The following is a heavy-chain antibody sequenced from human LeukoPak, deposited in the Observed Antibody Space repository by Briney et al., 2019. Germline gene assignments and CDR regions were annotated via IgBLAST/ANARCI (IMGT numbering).Heavy chain of an antibody. J-gene: IGHJ6*02. V-gene: IGHV1-46*01. Sequence: GASVKVSCKASGYTFTSYYMHWVRQAPGQGLEWMGITNPSGGSTNYAQKFQGRVTMTRDTSASTVYMDLSSLRSEDTAVYYCARSLRDMSGEYYYYGMDVWGQGTTVTVSS. CDR1: GYTFTSYY. CDR2: TNPSGGST. D-gene: IGHD2-15*01. CDR3: ARSLRDMSGEYYYYGMDV.